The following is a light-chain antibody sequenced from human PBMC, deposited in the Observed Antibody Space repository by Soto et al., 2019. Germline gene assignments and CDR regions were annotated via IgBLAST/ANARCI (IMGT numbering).Light chain of an antibody. CDR1: QSVSSY. J-gene: IGKJ5*01. Sequence: IVLKQSPVTLSLSPGERATLSCRASQSVSSYLAWYQQKPGQAPRLLIYDASNRATGIPARFSGSGSGTDFTLTISSLEPEDFTVYYCKERSNWPITSGQGTRLE. CDR3: KERSNWPIT. CDR2: DAS. V-gene: IGKV3-11*01.